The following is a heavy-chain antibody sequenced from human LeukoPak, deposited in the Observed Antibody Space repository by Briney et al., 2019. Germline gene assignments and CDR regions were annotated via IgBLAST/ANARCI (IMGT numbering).Heavy chain of an antibody. D-gene: IGHD6-13*01. J-gene: IGHJ4*02. CDR1: GYSISSGYY. CDR2: INHSGST. V-gene: IGHV4-38-2*02. CDR3: ARLRSSSWYFDHYYFDY. Sequence: KASETLSLTCTVSGYSISSGYYWSWIRQPPGKGLEWIGEINHSGSTNYNPSLKSRVTISVDTSKNQFSLKLSSVTAADTAVYYCARLRSSSWYFDHYYFDYWGQGTLVTVSS.